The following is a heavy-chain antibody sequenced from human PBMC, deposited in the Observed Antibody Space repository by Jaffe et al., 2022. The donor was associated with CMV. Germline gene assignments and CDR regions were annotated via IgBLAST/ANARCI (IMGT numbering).Heavy chain of an antibody. Sequence: QVQLVQSGAEVKKPGASVKVSCKASGYTFTSYDINWVRQATGQGLEWMGWMNPNSGNTGYAQKFQGRVTMTRNTSISTAYMELSSLRSEDTAVYYCARYYSYYYYYGMDVWGQGTTVTVSS. J-gene: IGHJ6*02. CDR1: GYTFTSYD. V-gene: IGHV1-8*01. CDR3: ARYYSYYYYYGMDV. D-gene: IGHD2-21*01. CDR2: MNPNSGNT.